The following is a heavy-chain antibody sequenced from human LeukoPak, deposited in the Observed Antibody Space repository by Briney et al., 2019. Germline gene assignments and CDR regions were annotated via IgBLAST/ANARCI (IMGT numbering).Heavy chain of an antibody. CDR1: GGSISGYY. V-gene: IGHV4-34*01. D-gene: IGHD3-16*01. CDR2: INHSGST. J-gene: IGHJ4*02. CDR3: AREGAYYFDY. Sequence: SETLSLTCAVYGGSISGYYWSWIRQPPGKGLEWIGEINHSGSTNYNPSLKSRVTISVDTSKNQFSLKLSSVTAADTAVYYCAREGAYYFDYWGQGTLVTVSS.